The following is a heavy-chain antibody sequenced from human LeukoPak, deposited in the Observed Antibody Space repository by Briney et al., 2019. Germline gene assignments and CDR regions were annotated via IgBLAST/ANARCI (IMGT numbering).Heavy chain of an antibody. CDR2: ISGTVRGERT. J-gene: IGHJ4*02. V-gene: IGHV3-23*01. D-gene: IGHD3-10*01. CDR1: GCSFINSG. Sequence: PGGSLRLSCAPSGCSFINSGMTWVRQAPGKGLEWVSDISGTVRGERTYYADSVKGRFTISRDNSKNTLYLQMYGLRADDTAVYYCLCYYASATFYWGQGTLVTVSS. CDR3: LCYYASATFY.